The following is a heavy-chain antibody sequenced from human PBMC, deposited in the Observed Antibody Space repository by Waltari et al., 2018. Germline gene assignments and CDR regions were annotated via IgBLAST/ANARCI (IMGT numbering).Heavy chain of an antibody. V-gene: IGHV4-39*02. CDR2: MSYNGAT. Sequence: QLQLQESGPGLGKPSETLSLTCIVSGGSITSNRHYWAWIRQPPGQGLEWIVTMSYNGATYSSPSLKSRVTLSRDTSKNHLSLKLGSVTAADTAVYYCATYIGASIGTAAFDVWGQGTMVTVSS. CDR1: GGSITSNRHY. CDR3: ATYIGASIGTAAFDV. J-gene: IGHJ3*01. D-gene: IGHD5-12*01.